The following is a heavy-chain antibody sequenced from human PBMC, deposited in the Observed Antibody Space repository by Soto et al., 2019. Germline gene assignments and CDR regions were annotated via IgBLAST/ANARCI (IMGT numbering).Heavy chain of an antibody. D-gene: IGHD2-2*01. Sequence: SETLSLTCTVSGGSISSYYWSWIRQPPGKGLEWIGYIYYSGSTNYNPSLKSRVTISVDTSKNQFPLKLSSVTAADTAVYYCARVGYQPLGRWFDTWGQGTLVTVS. CDR1: GGSISSYY. CDR3: ARVGYQPLGRWFDT. CDR2: IYYSGST. V-gene: IGHV4-59*01. J-gene: IGHJ5*02.